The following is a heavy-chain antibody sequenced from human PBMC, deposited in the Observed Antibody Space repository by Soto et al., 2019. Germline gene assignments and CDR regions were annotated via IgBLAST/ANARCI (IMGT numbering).Heavy chain of an antibody. Sequence: GGSLRLSCAASGFTFSSYGMHWVRQAPGKGLEWVAVIWYDGSNEHYADSVKGRFTVSRDNSKNTVSLQMNSLRAEDTAVYYCVRGREGGYFDYWGQGTPVTVSS. D-gene: IGHD3-16*01. CDR2: IWYDGSNE. J-gene: IGHJ4*02. V-gene: IGHV3-33*01. CDR3: VRGREGGYFDY. CDR1: GFTFSSYG.